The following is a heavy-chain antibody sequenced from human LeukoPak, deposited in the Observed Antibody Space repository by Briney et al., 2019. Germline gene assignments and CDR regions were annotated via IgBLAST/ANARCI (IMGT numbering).Heavy chain of an antibody. Sequence: GGSLRLSCEASEFIFSTYEMNWVRQAPGKGLEWIAYIMGGGRVIYYKDSVKGRFIISRGNAKKSLFLQMNSLRVEDTAVYYCWGTDKTGPETFDVWGLGTMVTVSS. CDR3: WGTDKTGPETFDV. CDR1: EFIFSTYE. CDR2: IMGGGRVI. J-gene: IGHJ3*01. D-gene: IGHD3-16*01. V-gene: IGHV3-48*03.